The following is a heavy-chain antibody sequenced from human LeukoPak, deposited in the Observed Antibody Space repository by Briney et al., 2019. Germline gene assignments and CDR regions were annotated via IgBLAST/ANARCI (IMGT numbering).Heavy chain of an antibody. D-gene: IGHD1-26*01. CDR3: ARGPWWWELFY. V-gene: IGHV4-34*01. J-gene: IGHJ4*02. CDR2: INHSGST. Sequence: SETLSLTCAVYGGSFSGYNWSWIRQPPGKGLEWIGEINHSGSTNYNPSLKSRVTISVDTSKNQFSLKLSSVTAADTAVYYCARGPWWWELFYWGQGTLVTVSS. CDR1: GGSFSGYN.